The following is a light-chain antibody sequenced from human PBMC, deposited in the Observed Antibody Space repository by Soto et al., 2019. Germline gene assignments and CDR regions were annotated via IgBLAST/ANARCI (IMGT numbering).Light chain of an antibody. J-gene: IGKJ3*01. CDR2: GAS. Sequence: EIVLTQSPATLSVSAGGTVTLSCRASQSIRTNVAWYQQIPGQAPRLLVYGASTRATGVPARFSGSGSGIEFPLTISSLQSEDSAFDYCQQYFNWPLTWTFGPGTKVQIK. CDR1: QSIRTN. CDR3: QQYFNWPLTWT. V-gene: IGKV3-15*01.